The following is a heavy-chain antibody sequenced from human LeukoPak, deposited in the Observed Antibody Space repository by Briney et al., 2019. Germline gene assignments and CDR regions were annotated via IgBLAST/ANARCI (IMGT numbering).Heavy chain of an antibody. CDR3: TIGGASGSLAH. CDR1: RASISDNY. CDR2: TYTSGDT. D-gene: IGHD6-13*01. J-gene: IGHJ4*02. Sequence: SETLSLTCTVSRASISDNYWSWSRQPAGKALEWIGRTYTSGDTNYNPSLKSRASVSVDTPKNQFYLSLRYVTAADTAVYYCTIGGASGSLAHWGPGTLVTVSS. V-gene: IGHV4-4*07.